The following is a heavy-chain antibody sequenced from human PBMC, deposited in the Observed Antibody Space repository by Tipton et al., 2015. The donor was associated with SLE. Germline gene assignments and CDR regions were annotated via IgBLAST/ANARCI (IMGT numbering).Heavy chain of an antibody. CDR1: GFTFDAYA. J-gene: IGHJ4*02. V-gene: IGHV3-9*01. CDR3: AKSGGITMVRGVIITPYYFEY. CDR2: ISWNSGSI. D-gene: IGHD3-10*01. Sequence: SLRLSCAASGFTFDAYAMHWVRQAPGKGLEWASGISWNSGSIGYADSVKGRFTISRDNAKNSLYLQMNSLRAEDTALYYCAKSGGITMVRGVIITPYYFEYWCQRSLVTV.